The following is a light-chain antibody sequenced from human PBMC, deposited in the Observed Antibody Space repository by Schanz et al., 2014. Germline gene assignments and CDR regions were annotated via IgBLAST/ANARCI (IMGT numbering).Light chain of an antibody. V-gene: IGKV3-20*01. CDR3: QQYGSSPLYT. J-gene: IGKJ2*01. CDR2: GAS. Sequence: EIVLTQSPGTLSLSPGERATLSCRASQSVSSYLAWYQQKPGQAPRLLIYGASTRATGIPARFSGSGSGTEFTLTISRLEPEDFAVYYCQQYGSSPLYTFGQGTKLEIK. CDR1: QSVSSY.